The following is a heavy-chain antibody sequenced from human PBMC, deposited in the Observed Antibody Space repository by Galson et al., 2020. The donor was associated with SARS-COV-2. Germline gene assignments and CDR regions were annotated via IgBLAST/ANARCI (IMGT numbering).Heavy chain of an antibody. CDR2: IHPNSGAT. V-gene: IGHV1-2*02. CDR1: GYTFTDSH. D-gene: IGHD4-4*01. J-gene: IGHJ3*01. Sequence: ASVKVSCKASGYTFTDSHMHWVRQAPGQGLEWMGWIHPNSGATTFSKRLQGRVTLTRDTSTSTAYMELTTLTPDDTAVYDCAGDGSKKWGQGTLVTVSS. CDR3: AGDGSKK.